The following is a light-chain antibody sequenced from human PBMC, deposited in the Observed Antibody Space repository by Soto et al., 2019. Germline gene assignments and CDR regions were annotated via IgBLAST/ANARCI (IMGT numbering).Light chain of an antibody. V-gene: IGKV3-15*01. CDR3: QQYHNWPPQYT. J-gene: IGKJ2*01. CDR2: GAS. Sequence: EIVMTQSPATLSVSPGGGASLSCRASQTISSNLAWYQQEPGQAPRLLIHGASTRATGVPARFSGSGSGTEFTLTITSLQSEDFAVYYCQQYHNWPPQYTFGQGTQLQIK. CDR1: QTISSN.